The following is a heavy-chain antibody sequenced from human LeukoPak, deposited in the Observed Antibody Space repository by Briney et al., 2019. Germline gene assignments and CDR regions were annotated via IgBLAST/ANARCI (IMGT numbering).Heavy chain of an antibody. CDR3: ARSPFYSDNSGFVDY. J-gene: IGHJ4*02. V-gene: IGHV1-18*01. CDR1: GYTFRHYG. Sequence: ASVKVSCKASGYTFRHYGISWVRQAPGQGLEWMGWISPYNGKTNYAQRVQGRVTMTTDTSTTTVYMELRSLKSDDTAVFYCARSPFYSDNSGFVDYWGQGTLVTVSP. CDR2: ISPYNGKT. D-gene: IGHD3-22*01.